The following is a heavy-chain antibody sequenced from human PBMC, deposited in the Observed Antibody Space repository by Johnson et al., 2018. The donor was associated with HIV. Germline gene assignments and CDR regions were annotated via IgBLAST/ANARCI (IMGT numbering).Heavy chain of an antibody. CDR2: IRYDGSNT. D-gene: IGHD1-1*01. V-gene: IGHV3-30*02. Sequence: QVQLVESGGGVVRPGGSLRLSCSASGFTFSSYGMHWVRQAPGKGLEWVAFIRYDGSNTSYADSVKGRFTISRDNSKNTLYLQMNSLRAEDTAVYYCARDVTAGNDAFDIWGQGTMVTVSS. J-gene: IGHJ3*02. CDR3: ARDVTAGNDAFDI. CDR1: GFTFSSYG.